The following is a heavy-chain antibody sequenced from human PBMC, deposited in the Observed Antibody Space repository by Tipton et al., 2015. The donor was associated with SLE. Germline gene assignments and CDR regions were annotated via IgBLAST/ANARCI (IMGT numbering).Heavy chain of an antibody. Sequence: SLRLSCAASGFTFDDYGMSWVRQAPGKGLEWVSGINWNGGSTGYADSVKGRFTISRDNAKNSLYLQMYSLRAEDTALYYCARALVTYYYYGMDVWGQGTTVTVSS. D-gene: IGHD3-10*01. J-gene: IGHJ6*02. CDR1: GFTFDDYG. CDR2: INWNGGST. V-gene: IGHV3-20*04. CDR3: ARALVTYYYYGMDV.